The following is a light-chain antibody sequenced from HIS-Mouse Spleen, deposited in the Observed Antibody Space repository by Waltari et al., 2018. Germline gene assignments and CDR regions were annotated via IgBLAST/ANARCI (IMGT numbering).Light chain of an antibody. J-gene: IGLJ3*02. CDR2: RNN. CDR3: AAWDDSLSGPIWV. Sequence: QSVLTQPPSASGTPGQRVTISCSGSSSNIGSNYVYWYQQLPGTAPKLLIYRNNQWPSGGPDRFSGSKSGTSASLAISGLRSEDEADYYCAAWDDSLSGPIWVFGGGTKLTVL. CDR1: SSNIGSNY. V-gene: IGLV1-47*01.